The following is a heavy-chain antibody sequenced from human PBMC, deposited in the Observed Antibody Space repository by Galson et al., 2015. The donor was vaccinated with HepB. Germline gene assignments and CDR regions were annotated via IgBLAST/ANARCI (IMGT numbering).Heavy chain of an antibody. V-gene: IGHV3-23*01. Sequence: SLRLSCAASGFTFDNYAMSWVRQAPGKGLEWVSAIGGSGFCTYYSDSVKGRVTISRDNSQNTLYLQMNSLRVEDTAVYYCAKDRAAAGTPPDHWGQGTLVTVSS. D-gene: IGHD6-13*01. CDR2: IGGSGFCT. J-gene: IGHJ5*02. CDR3: AKDRAAAGTPPDH. CDR1: GFTFDNYA.